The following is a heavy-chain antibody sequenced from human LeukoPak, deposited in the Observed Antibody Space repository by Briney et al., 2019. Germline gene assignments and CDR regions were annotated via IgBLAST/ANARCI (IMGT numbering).Heavy chain of an antibody. Sequence: ASVKVSCKASGYTFTSYDINWVRQATGQGLEWMGWMNPNSGNTGYAQKFQGRVTMTRNTSISTAYMELSSLRSEDTAVYYCARGATYYYGSGSYYIRPHYYYYYGMDVWGQGTTVTVSS. D-gene: IGHD3-10*01. V-gene: IGHV1-8*01. CDR2: MNPNSGNT. CDR1: GYTFTSYD. CDR3: ARGATYYYGSGSYYIRPHYYYYYGMDV. J-gene: IGHJ6*02.